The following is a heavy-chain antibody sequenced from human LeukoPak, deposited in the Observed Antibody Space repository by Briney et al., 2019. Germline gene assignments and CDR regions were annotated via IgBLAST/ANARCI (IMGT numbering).Heavy chain of an antibody. J-gene: IGHJ4*02. CDR2: IYYSGST. D-gene: IGHD6-6*01. Sequence: PSETLSLTCTVAGRSISSYYWSWIRQPPGKGLEWIGYIYYSGSTNYNPSLKSRVTISVDTSRNQSSLKLSSVTAADTAVYYCARVDPDSSSTLEVFDYWGQGTVVTVSS. CDR3: ARVDPDSSSTLEVFDY. V-gene: IGHV4-59*01. CDR1: GRSISSYY.